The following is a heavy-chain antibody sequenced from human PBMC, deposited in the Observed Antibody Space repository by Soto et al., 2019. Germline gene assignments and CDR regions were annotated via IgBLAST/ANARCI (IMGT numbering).Heavy chain of an antibody. J-gene: IGHJ4*02. CDR3: AAPYGSGRYYNGFDY. CDR2: IIPIFGTA. D-gene: IGHD3-10*01. V-gene: IGHV1-69*12. Sequence: QVQLVQSGAEVKKPGSSVKVSCKASGGTFSSYAISWVRQAPGQGLEWMGGIIPIFGTANYAQKLQGRVTITADESTSKAYMELSSLRSEDTAVYYCAAPYGSGRYYNGFDYWGQGTLVTVSS. CDR1: GGTFSSYA.